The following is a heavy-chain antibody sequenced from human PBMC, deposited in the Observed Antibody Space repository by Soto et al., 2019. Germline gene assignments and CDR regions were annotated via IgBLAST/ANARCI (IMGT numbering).Heavy chain of an antibody. D-gene: IGHD3-9*01. CDR1: GGSISSYY. Sequence: QVQLQESGPGLVKPSETLSLTCTVSGGSISSYYWSWIRQPPGKGLEWIGYIYYSGSTNYNPSLKRRVTISVDTSKNQFSLKLSSVTAADTAVYYCARLRYFDWLGPNNAFDIWGQGTMVTVSS. CDR3: ARLRYFDWLGPNNAFDI. J-gene: IGHJ3*02. V-gene: IGHV4-59*08. CDR2: IYYSGST.